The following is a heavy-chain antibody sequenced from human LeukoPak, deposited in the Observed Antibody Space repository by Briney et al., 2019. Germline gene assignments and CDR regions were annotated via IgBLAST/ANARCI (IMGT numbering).Heavy chain of an antibody. CDR1: GGSISSGGYY. V-gene: IGHV4-31*03. CDR2: IYYSGST. D-gene: IGHD3-10*01. CDR3: ARRGPLYGSGISGYFDY. J-gene: IGHJ4*02. Sequence: PSQTLSLTCTVSGGSISSGGYYWSWIRQHPGKGLEWIAYIYYSGSTNYNPSLKSRVTISVDTSKTQFSLKLSSVTAADTAVYYCARRGPLYGSGISGYFDYWGQGTLVTVSS.